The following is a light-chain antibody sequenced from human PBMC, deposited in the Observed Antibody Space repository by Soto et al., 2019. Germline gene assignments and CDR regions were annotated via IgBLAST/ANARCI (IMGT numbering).Light chain of an antibody. J-gene: IGLJ1*01. V-gene: IGLV2-18*02. CDR1: SSDVGSFNR. Sequence: QSALTQPPSVSGSPGQSVTISCTGTSSDVGSFNRVSWYQQAPGTAPKVMIYEVNKRPSGVPDRFSGSKSGNTASLTISGLQAEDEADYYCSSSTTSSPYVFGTGTKATVL. CDR2: EVN. CDR3: SSSTTSSPYV.